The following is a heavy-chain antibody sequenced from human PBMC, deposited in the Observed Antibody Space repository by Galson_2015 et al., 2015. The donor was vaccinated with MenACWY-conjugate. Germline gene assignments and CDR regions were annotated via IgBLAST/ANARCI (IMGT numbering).Heavy chain of an antibody. CDR1: GFTFSSYA. Sequence: SPRLSCAASGFTFSSYAMHWVRQAPGKGLEWVAVISYDGSNKYYADSVEGRFTISRDNSKNTLYLQMNSLRAEDTAVYYCARDRIVGAARFDYWGQGTLVTVSA. V-gene: IGHV3-30-3*01. J-gene: IGHJ4*02. CDR2: ISYDGSNK. CDR3: ARDRIVGAARFDY. D-gene: IGHD1-26*01.